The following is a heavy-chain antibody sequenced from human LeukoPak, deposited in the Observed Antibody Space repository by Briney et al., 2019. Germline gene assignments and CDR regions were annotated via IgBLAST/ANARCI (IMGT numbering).Heavy chain of an antibody. CDR3: AREYYDSSGYYSDAFDI. CDR2: INPSGGST. CDR1: GYTFTSYY. Sequence: ASVKVSCKASGYTFTSYYMHWVRQAPGQGLEWMGIINPSGGSTSYAQKFQGRVTITRDTSTSTVYMELSSLRSEDTAVYYCAREYYDSSGYYSDAFDIWGQGAMVTVSS. V-gene: IGHV1-46*03. D-gene: IGHD3-22*01. J-gene: IGHJ3*02.